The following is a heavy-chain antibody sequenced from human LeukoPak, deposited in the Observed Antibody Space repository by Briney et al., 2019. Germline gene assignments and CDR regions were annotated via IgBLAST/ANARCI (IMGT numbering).Heavy chain of an antibody. CDR3: AKEGGGGSGSQRKYYFDY. CDR1: GFTFSSYG. D-gene: IGHD3-10*01. CDR2: IRYDGSNK. J-gene: IGHJ4*02. V-gene: IGHV3-30*02. Sequence: GGSLRLSCAASGFTFSSYGMHWVRQAPGKGLEWVAFIRYDGSNKYYADSVKGRFTISRDNSKNTLYLQMNSLRAEDTALYYCAKEGGGGSGSQRKYYFDYWGQGTLVTVSS.